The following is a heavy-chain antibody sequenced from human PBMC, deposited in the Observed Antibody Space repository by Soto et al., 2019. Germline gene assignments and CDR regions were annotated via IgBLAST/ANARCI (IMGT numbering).Heavy chain of an antibody. CDR1: GFTFSNYA. V-gene: IGHV3-23*01. J-gene: IGHJ3*01. CDR2: VSGGGDGT. D-gene: IGHD2-21*02. CDR3: AKKGLGSLATYCNYGDCHYAFDL. Sequence: EVQLLESGGGLVQPGGSLRLSCAASGFTFSNYAMSWVRQAPGKGLEWVSTVSGGGDGTYYADSVKGRFTISRDNPRNTAYLQMNRLRAEDTAVYYCAKKGLGSLATYCNYGDCHYAFDLWGQGTIVTVSS.